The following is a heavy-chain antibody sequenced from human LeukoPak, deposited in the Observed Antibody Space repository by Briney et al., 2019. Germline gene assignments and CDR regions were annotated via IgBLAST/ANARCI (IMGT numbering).Heavy chain of an antibody. CDR2: ISPSGDIT. J-gene: IGHJ4*02. V-gene: IGHV3-23*01. D-gene: IGHD3-10*01. CDR1: GFIFSSHG. CDR3: VLLWFGGGFPTSDY. Sequence: PGGTLRLSCAASGFIFSSHGMNWVRQAPGKGLEWVSGISPSGDITYYADSVKGRFTISRDNSKNTLYLQMNSLRAEDTAVYYCVLLWFGGGFPTSDYWGQGTLVTVSS.